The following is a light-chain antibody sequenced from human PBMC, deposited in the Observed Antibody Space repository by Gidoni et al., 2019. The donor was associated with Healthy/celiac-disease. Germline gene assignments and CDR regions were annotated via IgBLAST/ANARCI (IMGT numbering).Light chain of an antibody. Sequence: DIVMTQSPDSLAVXXGERATINCKSSQSVLYSSNNKNYLAWYQQKPGQPPKLLIYWASTRESGVPDRFSGSGSXTDFTLTISSLQAEDVAVYYCQKYYSTPXXSFGGGTKVEIK. J-gene: IGKJ4*01. CDR2: WAS. V-gene: IGKV4-1*01. CDR3: QKYYSTPXXS. CDR1: QSVLYSSNNKNY.